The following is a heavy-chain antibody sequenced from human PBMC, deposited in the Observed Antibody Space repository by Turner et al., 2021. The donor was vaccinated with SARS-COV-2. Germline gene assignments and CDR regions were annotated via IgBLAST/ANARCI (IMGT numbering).Heavy chain of an antibody. CDR1: GFTFNNHW. CDR2: IKQDGSET. V-gene: IGHV3-7*01. J-gene: IGHJ4*02. CDR3: ARGSGWVADY. Sequence: EVQLAESGGGLVQPGGSLRLPCAAPGFTFNNHWMNWVRQGPGKGLEWVAIIKQDGSETLYVDSVKGRFTISRDNAKNSLYLQMNSLRAEDTAIYYCARGSGWVADYWGQGTLVTVSS. D-gene: IGHD6-19*01.